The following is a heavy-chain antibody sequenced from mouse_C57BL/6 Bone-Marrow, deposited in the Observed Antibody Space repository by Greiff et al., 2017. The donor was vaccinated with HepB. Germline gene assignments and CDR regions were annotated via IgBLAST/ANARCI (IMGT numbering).Heavy chain of an antibody. J-gene: IGHJ1*03. D-gene: IGHD1-1*01. CDR2: ISSGGSYT. Sequence: EVMLVESGGDLVKPGGSLKLSCAASGFTFSSYGMSWVRQTPDKRLEWVATISSGGSYTYYPDSVKGRFTISRDNAKNTLYLQMSSLKSEDTAMYYCAGHYGSSFYWYFDVWGTGTTVTVSS. CDR1: GFTFSSYG. CDR3: AGHYGSSFYWYFDV. V-gene: IGHV5-6*02.